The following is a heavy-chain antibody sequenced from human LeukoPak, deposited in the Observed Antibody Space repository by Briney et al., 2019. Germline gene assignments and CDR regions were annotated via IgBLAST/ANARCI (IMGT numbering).Heavy chain of an antibody. V-gene: IGHV3-23*01. CDR3: AKHENAAQYGAYYYDSSGYSPFDY. Sequence: GGSLRLSCAASGLTFSSYAMSWVRQAPGKGLEWVSAISGSGGSTYYADSVKGRFTISRDNSKNTLYLQMNSLRAEDTAVYYCAKHENAAQYGAYYYDSSGYSPFDYWGQGTLVTVSS. J-gene: IGHJ4*02. D-gene: IGHD3-22*01. CDR2: ISGSGGST. CDR1: GLTFSSYA.